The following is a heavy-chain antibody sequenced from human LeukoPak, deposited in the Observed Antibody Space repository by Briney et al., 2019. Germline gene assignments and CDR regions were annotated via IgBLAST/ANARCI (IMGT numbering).Heavy chain of an antibody. CDR2: IYSGGST. CDR3: ARHQNYYYYMDV. J-gene: IGHJ6*03. V-gene: IGHV3-53*01. D-gene: IGHD2-2*01. CDR1: GFTVSSNY. Sequence: PGGSLRLSCAASGFTVSSNYMSWVRQAPGKGLEWVSVIYSGGSTYYADSVKGRFTISRDNSKNTLYLQMNSLRAEDTAVYYCARHQNYYYYMDVWGKGTTVTVSS.